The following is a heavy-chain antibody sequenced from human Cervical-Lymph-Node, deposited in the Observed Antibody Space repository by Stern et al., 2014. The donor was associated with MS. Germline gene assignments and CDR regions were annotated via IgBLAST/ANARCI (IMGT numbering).Heavy chain of an antibody. D-gene: IGHD5-18*01. CDR3: ARDFRFNYGRGYYGMDV. CDR2: IDYSWIT. Sequence: VQLVESGPGLVKPSQTLSLTCAVSVGSINSRDYYWTWIRQPPGKGLEWLGNIDYSWITYYNTSLESRITISIDPSKNQFSLKLNSLTATDTAVYYCARDFRFNYGRGYYGMDVWGPGTTVTVSS. V-gene: IGHV4-30-4*01. J-gene: IGHJ6*02. CDR1: VGSINSRDYY.